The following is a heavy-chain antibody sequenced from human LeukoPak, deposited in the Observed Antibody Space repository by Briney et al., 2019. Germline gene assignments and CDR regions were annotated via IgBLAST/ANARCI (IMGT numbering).Heavy chain of an antibody. D-gene: IGHD4/OR15-4a*01. V-gene: IGHV3-7*03. Sequence: GGSLRLSCAASGFTFSSYWMSWVRQAPGKGLEWVANIKQDGSEKYYVDSVKGRFTISRDNSKNTVYLQMNNLRGEDTAVYYCAKDLFMDNYGGGSLGGAYDVWGHGTVVTVSA. J-gene: IGHJ3*01. CDR1: GFTFSSYW. CDR2: IKQDGSEK. CDR3: AKDLFMDNYGGGSLGGAYDV.